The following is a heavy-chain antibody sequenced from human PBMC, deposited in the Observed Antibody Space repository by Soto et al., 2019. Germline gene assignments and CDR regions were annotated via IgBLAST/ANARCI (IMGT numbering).Heavy chain of an antibody. CDR3: ARSSIAARRGYMDV. V-gene: IGHV3-30-3*01. Sequence: GGSLRLSCAASGFTFSSYAMHWVRQAPGKGLEWVAVISYDGSNKYYADSVKGRFTISRDNSKNTLYLQMNSLRAEDTAVYYCARSSIAARRGYMDVWGQGTTVTVSS. D-gene: IGHD6-6*01. CDR2: ISYDGSNK. CDR1: GFTFSSYA. J-gene: IGHJ6*02.